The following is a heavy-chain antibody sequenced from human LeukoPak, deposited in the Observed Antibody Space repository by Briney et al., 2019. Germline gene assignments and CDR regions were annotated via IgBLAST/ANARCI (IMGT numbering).Heavy chain of an antibody. CDR3: ARDRSDYGDYTFDY. CDR2: ISSSSSYI. D-gene: IGHD4-17*01. J-gene: IGHJ4*02. V-gene: IGHV3-21*01. CDR1: GFTFSSYS. Sequence: GGSLRLSCAASGFTFSSYSMNWVRQAPGKGLEWVSSISSSSSYIYYADSVKGRFTISRDNAKNSLYLQMNSLRAEDTAVYYCARDRSDYGDYTFDYWGQGTLVTVSS.